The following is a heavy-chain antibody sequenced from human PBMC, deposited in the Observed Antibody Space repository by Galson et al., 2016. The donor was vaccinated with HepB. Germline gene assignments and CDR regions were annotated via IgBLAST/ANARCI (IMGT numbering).Heavy chain of an antibody. CDR1: GGSMSTYY. V-gene: IGHV4-59*01. D-gene: IGHD3-9*01. CDR3: ARSALDYDISAGYYRPLAMDV. J-gene: IGHJ6*02. CDR2: IYYSGST. Sequence: LSLTCTVSGGSMSTYYWSWIRQPPGKGLEWIGYIYYSGSTNCNPSLKSRVTISVDTSKNQFSLKLSSVTAADTAVYFCARSALDYDISAGYYRPLAMDVWGQGTTVTVS.